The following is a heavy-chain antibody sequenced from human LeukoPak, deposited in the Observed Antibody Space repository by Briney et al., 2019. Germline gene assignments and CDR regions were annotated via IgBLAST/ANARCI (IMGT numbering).Heavy chain of an antibody. CDR2: VLYSGST. CDR3: ARDLDWNDENNYYGMDV. J-gene: IGHJ6*02. Sequence: PSETLSLTCTVSGGSVSSANSYWTWIRQPPGRGLEWIGYVLYSGSTNYNPPLKSRVTISVDMSKNQFSLKLYSVTAADTAVYYCARDLDWNDENNYYGMDVWGQGTTVTVSS. CDR1: GGSVSSANSY. V-gene: IGHV4-61*01. D-gene: IGHD1-1*01.